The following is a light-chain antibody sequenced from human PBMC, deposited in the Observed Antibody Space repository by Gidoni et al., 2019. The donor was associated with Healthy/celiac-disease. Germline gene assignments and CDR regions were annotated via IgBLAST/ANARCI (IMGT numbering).Light chain of an antibody. V-gene: IGKV1-33*01. CDR3: QQYDNLPRWT. Sequence: IQMTQSPSSLSASVGDRVTITCQASQDISNYLNGYQQKPGKAPKLLIYDASNLETGVPSRFSGSGSGTDFTFTISSLQPEDIATYYCQQYDNLPRWTFGGGTKVEIK. J-gene: IGKJ4*01. CDR2: DAS. CDR1: QDISNY.